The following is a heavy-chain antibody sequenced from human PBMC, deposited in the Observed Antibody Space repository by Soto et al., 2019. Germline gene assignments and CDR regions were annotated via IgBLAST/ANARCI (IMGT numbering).Heavy chain of an antibody. J-gene: IGHJ4*02. D-gene: IGHD2-21*02. CDR3: ARDGGVIGMTPILDS. Sequence: QVQLVQSGTEVTKPGSSVQVSCKVSGDTFRSNGISWVRQVPGQGLDWMGGIIPIYGTVNYALKFLGRVTITADKSTSTAYMELSGLRPEYTGVYYCARDGGVIGMTPILDSGGQGTVGTVSP. CDR1: GDTFRSNG. V-gene: IGHV1-69*14. CDR2: IIPIYGTV.